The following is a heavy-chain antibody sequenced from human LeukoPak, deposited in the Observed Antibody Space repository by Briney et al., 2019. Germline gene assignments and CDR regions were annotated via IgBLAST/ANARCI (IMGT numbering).Heavy chain of an antibody. CDR1: GYSISSGYY. CDR3: ATRIAVAGTFDY. Sequence: SETLSLTCTVSGYSISSGYYWGWIRQPPGKGLGWIGSIYHSGSTYYNPSLKSRVTISVDTSKNQFSLKLSSVTAADTAVYYCATRIAVAGTFDYWGQGTLVTVSS. V-gene: IGHV4-38-2*02. CDR2: IYHSGST. D-gene: IGHD6-19*01. J-gene: IGHJ4*02.